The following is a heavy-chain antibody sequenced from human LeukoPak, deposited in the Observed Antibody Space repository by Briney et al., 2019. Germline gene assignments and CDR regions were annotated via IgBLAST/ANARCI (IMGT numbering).Heavy chain of an antibody. J-gene: IGHJ3*02. D-gene: IGHD1-7*01. Sequence: PGGSLRLSCAASGFTFDDYAMHWVRQAPGKGLGWVSGISWNSGSIGYADSAKGRFTISRDNAKNSLYLQMNSLRAEDMALYYCAKEELSYAFDIWGQGTMVTVSS. V-gene: IGHV3-9*03. CDR3: AKEELSYAFDI. CDR2: ISWNSGSI. CDR1: GFTFDDYA.